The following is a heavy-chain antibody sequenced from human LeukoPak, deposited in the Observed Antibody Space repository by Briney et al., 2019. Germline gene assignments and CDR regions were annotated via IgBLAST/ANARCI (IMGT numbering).Heavy chain of an antibody. CDR2: IYYSGSA. V-gene: IGHV4-59*12. J-gene: IGHJ3*02. CDR1: GGSISSYY. Sequence: TSETLSLTCTVSGGSISSYYWSWIRQPPGKGLEWIGYIYYSGSANYNPSLKSRVTISVDTSKNQFSLKLSSVTAADTAVYYCARESVGVPDAFDIWGQGTMVTVSS. CDR3: ARESVGVPDAFDI. D-gene: IGHD1-26*01.